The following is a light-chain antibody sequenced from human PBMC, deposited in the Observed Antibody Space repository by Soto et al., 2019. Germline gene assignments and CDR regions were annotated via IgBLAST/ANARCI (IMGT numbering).Light chain of an antibody. CDR2: GVN. Sequence: QSALTQPASVSGSPGQSITISCTGTSSDVGSYNLVSWYQQHPGKAPKLMIYGVNKRPSGVSNRFSGSKSGNTASLTISGLQAEDEADYYCCSYAGISTLYVFGPGTKLTVL. CDR3: CSYAGISTLYV. V-gene: IGLV2-23*02. CDR1: SSDVGSYNL. J-gene: IGLJ1*01.